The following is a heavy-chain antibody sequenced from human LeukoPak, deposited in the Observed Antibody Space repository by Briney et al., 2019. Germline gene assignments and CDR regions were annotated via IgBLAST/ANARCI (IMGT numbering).Heavy chain of an antibody. V-gene: IGHV4-38-2*02. D-gene: IGHD3-10*01. CDR3: AANSADSNTLGSSYKV. CDR2: ISYSGTT. Sequence: SETLSLTCTVSGYPIRTGYYWGWIRQSPGKGLEWIGSISYSGTTYYNPSLKSRVTISVDTSKNQFSLKLSSVTAADTAVYYCAANSADSNTLGSSYKVWGQGILVTVSS. CDR1: GYPIRTGYY. J-gene: IGHJ4*02.